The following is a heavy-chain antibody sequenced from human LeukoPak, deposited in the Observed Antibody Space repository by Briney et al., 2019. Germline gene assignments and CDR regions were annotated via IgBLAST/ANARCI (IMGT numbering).Heavy chain of an antibody. J-gene: IGHJ4*02. V-gene: IGHV1-69*13. CDR1: GGAFSSYA. D-gene: IGHD3-10*01. CDR2: IIPIFGTT. Sequence: SVKVSCKASGGAFSSYAISWVRQAPGQGLEWMGGIIPIFGTTNYAQKFQGRVTITADESTSTAYMELSSLRYEDTAVYYCARDYYGSGTYYKPFDYWGQGTLVTVSS. CDR3: ARDYYGSGTYYKPFDY.